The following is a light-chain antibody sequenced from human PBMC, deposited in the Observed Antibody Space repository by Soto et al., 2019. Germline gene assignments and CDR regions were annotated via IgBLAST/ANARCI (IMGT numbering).Light chain of an antibody. V-gene: IGLV1-40*01. CDR2: DNS. CDR3: QSYDNSLSAAV. J-gene: IGLJ2*01. CDR1: SSNTGAGYD. Sequence: QSVLTQPPSVSGAPGQRVTISCTGSSSNTGAGYDVHWYQQLPGTAPKLLIYDNSNRPSGVPDRFSGSKSGTSASLAITGLKTEDEADYYCQSYDNSLSAAVFGGGTKLTVL.